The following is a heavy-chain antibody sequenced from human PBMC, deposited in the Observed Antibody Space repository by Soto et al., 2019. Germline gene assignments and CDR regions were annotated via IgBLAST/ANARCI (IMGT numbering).Heavy chain of an antibody. V-gene: IGHV3-30*18. CDR2: ISYHGSDK. D-gene: IGHD4-17*01. Sequence: QVQLVESGGGVVQPRRSLRLSCAASGFTFSNYGMHWVRQAPGKGLEWVAVISYHGSDKYYADSVKGRFTISRDNSKNTLYLPMDSLRAEDTAVYYCAKDHLTTTVTTVGYWGQGTLVTVSS. CDR3: AKDHLTTTVTTVGY. J-gene: IGHJ4*02. CDR1: GFTFSNYG.